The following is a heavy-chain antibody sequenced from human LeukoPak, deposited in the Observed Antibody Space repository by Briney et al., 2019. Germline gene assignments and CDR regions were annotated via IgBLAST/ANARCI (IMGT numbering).Heavy chain of an antibody. CDR3: ARVGWADIVVVPAAIHWFDP. J-gene: IGHJ5*02. CDR1: GGSISSGDYY. D-gene: IGHD2-2*01. CDR2: IYYSGST. V-gene: IGHV4-30-4*01. Sequence: SETLSLTCTVSGGSISSGDYYWSWIRQPPGKGLEWIGYIYYSGSTYYNPSLKSRVTISVDTSKNQLSLKLSSVTAADTAVYYCARVGWADIVVVPAAIHWFDPWGQGTLVTVSS.